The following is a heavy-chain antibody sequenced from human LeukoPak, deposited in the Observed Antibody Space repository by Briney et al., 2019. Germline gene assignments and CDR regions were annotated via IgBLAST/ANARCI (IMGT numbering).Heavy chain of an antibody. Sequence: GGSLRLSCAASGFTFSSYSMNWVRQAPGKGLEWVSSISSSSYIYYADSVKGRFTISRDNAKNSLYLQMNSLRAEDTAVYYCARERYSSSSLYYYYYMDVWGKGTTVTISS. CDR2: ISSSSYI. D-gene: IGHD6-13*01. CDR3: ARERYSSSSLYYYYYMDV. V-gene: IGHV3-21*01. CDR1: GFTFSSYS. J-gene: IGHJ6*03.